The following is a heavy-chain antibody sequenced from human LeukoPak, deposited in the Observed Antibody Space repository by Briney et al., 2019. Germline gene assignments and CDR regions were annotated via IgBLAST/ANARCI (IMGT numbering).Heavy chain of an antibody. D-gene: IGHD3-3*01. J-gene: IGHJ4*02. CDR3: AKDLRFSVLRFLEWLLYPPGGY. CDR1: GFTFSYYM. CDR2: MRTDGSVP. Sequence: GGSLRLSCEVSGFTFSYYMMTWVRQAPGEGLEWVANMRTDGSVPSYVDSVKGRFTISRDNAKSSLYLQMNSLRAEDTAVYYCAKDLRFSVLRFLEWLLYPPGGYWGQGTLVTVSS. V-gene: IGHV3-7*01.